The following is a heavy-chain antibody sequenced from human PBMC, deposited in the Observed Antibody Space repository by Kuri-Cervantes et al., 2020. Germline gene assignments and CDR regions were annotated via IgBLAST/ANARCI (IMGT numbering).Heavy chain of an antibody. CDR1: GFTFDDSA. Sequence: GGSLRLSCAASGFTFDDSAMHWVRHAPGKGLEWVSGISWNRGSIGYADSVKGRFTISRDNSKNTLYLQMNSLRAEDTAVYYCARHPTRVGGTSFDYWGQGTLVTVSS. V-gene: IGHV3-9*01. D-gene: IGHD1-26*01. CDR2: ISWNRGSI. CDR3: ARHPTRVGGTSFDY. J-gene: IGHJ4*02.